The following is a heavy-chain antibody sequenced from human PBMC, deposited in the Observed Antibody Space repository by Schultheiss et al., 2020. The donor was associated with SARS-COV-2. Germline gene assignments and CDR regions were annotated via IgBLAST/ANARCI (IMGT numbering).Heavy chain of an antibody. Sequence: GESLKISCAASGFTFSNAWMSWVRQAPGKGLEWVGRIKSKTDGGTTDYAAPVKGRFTISRDDSKNTLYLQMNSLKTEDTAVYYCTTDPQAGITMIVVEIDYWGQGTLVTVSS. J-gene: IGHJ4*02. CDR3: TTDPQAGITMIVVEIDY. D-gene: IGHD3-22*01. CDR2: IKSKTDGGTT. CDR1: GFTFSNAW. V-gene: IGHV3-15*01.